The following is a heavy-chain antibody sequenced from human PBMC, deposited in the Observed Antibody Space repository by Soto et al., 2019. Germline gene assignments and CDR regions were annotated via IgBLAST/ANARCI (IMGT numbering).Heavy chain of an antibody. CDR2: IYNSGST. V-gene: IGHV4-4*08. D-gene: IGHD1-26*01. CDR1: GDSVRTYY. CDR3: VRLIGNSWLDS. J-gene: IGHJ5*01. Sequence: SETLSLTCTVSGDSVRTYYWSWIRQSPGKGLEWIGNIYNSGSTNYNPSLKSRLTINPDTSKNQFSLHLNSVTPEDTAVYYCVRLIGNSWLDSWGQGPLVTVS.